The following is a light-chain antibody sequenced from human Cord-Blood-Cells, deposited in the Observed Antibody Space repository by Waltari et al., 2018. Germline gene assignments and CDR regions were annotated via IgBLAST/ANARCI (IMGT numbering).Light chain of an antibody. CDR1: QSVSSSY. CDR3: HQYGSSPRT. CDR2: GAS. V-gene: IGKV3-20*01. J-gene: IGKJ1*01. Sequence: EIVLTQSPGTLSLSPGERATLSCRASQSVSSSYLAWYQQKPGQARRLLIYGASSRATGIPDRFSGSGSGTDFTLTISRLEPEDFAVYYCHQYGSSPRTFGQGTKVEIK.